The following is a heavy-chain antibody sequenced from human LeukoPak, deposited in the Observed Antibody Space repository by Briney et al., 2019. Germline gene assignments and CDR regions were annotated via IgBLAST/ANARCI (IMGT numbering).Heavy chain of an antibody. J-gene: IGHJ3*02. CDR1: GGSISSYY. D-gene: IGHD6-13*01. V-gene: IGHV4-59*01. Sequence: SETLSLTCTVSGGSISSYYWSWIRQPPGKGLEWIGYIYYSGSTSYNPSLKSRVTISVDTSKNQFSLKLSSVTAADTAVYYCARLSIARGAFDIWGQGTMVTVSS. CDR3: ARLSIARGAFDI. CDR2: IYYSGST.